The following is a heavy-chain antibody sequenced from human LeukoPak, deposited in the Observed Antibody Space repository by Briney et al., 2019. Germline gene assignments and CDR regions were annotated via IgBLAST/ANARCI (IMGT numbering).Heavy chain of an antibody. CDR2: IFTSEST. D-gene: IGHD6-19*01. J-gene: IGHJ5*02. CDR3: ARLGGGYRDWFDP. CDR1: VGSISSGSYY. V-gene: IGHV4-61*02. Sequence: SQTLSLTCTLSVGSISSGSYYWSWIRQPAGKGLEWIGRIFTSESTNYTPSLKTRVPLTIDTSKNQVSLKLSSVTAADTAVYYGARLGGGYRDWFDPWGQGTLVTVSS.